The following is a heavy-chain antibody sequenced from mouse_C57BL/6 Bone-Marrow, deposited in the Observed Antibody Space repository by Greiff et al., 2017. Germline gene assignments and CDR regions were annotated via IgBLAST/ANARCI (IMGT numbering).Heavy chain of an antibody. V-gene: IGHV1-81*01. CDR1: GYTFTSYG. D-gene: IGHD1-1*01. CDR2: IYPRSGNT. CDR3: AKRPYYYGSSPLAMDY. Sequence: QVQLKQSGAELARPGASVKLSCKASGYTFTSYGISWVQQRTGQGLEWIGEIYPRSGNTYYNEKFKGKATLTADKSSSTAYMELRSLTSEDSAVYFCAKRPYYYGSSPLAMDYWGQGTSVTVSS. J-gene: IGHJ4*01.